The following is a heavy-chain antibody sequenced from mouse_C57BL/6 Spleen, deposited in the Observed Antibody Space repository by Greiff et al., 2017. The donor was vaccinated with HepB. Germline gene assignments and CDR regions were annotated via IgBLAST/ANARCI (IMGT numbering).Heavy chain of an antibody. Sequence: EVNLVESGEGLVKPGGSLKLSCAASGFTFSSYAMSWVRQTPEKRLEWVAYISSGGDYIYYADTVKGRFTISRDNARNTLYLQMSSLKSEDTAMYYCTREGHYYGSSVYYAMDYWGQGTSVTVSS. CDR2: ISSGGDYI. CDR3: TREGHYYGSSVYYAMDY. J-gene: IGHJ4*01. D-gene: IGHD1-1*01. CDR1: GFTFSSYA. V-gene: IGHV5-9-1*02.